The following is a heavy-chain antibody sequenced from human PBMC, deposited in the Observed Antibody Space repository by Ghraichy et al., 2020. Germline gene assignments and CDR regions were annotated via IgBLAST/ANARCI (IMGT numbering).Heavy chain of an antibody. J-gene: IGHJ3*02. CDR2: IYISGTT. V-gene: IGHV3-53*01. CDR3: ARSSRWLQLSGGAFDI. Sequence: GESPRLSCAASGFTVSGSYMSWVRQTPGKGLEWVSVIYISGTTYYGDSVKGRVIISRDNSENTLYLQMHRLRAEDTAIYYCARSSRWLQLSGGAFDIWGQGTMVTVSS. D-gene: IGHD5-24*01. CDR1: GFTVSGSY.